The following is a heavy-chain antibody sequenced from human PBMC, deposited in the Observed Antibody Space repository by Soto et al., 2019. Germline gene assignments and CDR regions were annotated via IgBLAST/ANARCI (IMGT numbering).Heavy chain of an antibody. CDR3: AKNRGLQYYFDY. J-gene: IGHJ4*02. V-gene: IGHV3-23*01. CDR1: GFTFSGYA. CDR2: ISGSGDYT. Sequence: GGSLRLSCAASGFTFSGYAMSWVRQAPGKGLEWVSTISGSGDYTYYTDSVKGRFTISRDNSKNMMYLQMNSLRAEDTAVYYCAKNRGLQYYFDYWGQGTLVTVSS.